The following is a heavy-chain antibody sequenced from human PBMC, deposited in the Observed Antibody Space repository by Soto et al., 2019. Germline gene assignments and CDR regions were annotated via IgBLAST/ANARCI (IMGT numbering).Heavy chain of an antibody. V-gene: IGHV4-30-4*01. Sequence: QVQLQESGPGLVKPSQTLSITCTVSGGSISSGDYYWSWIRQPPRKGLEWIGYIYYSGSTYYNPSLKSRVTISVDTSKNQFSLKLNSVTAADTAVYYCARVDNWSDLPYYYYGMEVWGQGTTVTVSS. CDR3: ARVDNWSDLPYYYYGMEV. CDR2: IYYSGST. J-gene: IGHJ6*02. CDR1: GGSISSGDYY. D-gene: IGHD1-1*01.